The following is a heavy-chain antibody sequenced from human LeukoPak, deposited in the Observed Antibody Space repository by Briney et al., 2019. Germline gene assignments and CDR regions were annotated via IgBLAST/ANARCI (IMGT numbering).Heavy chain of an antibody. D-gene: IGHD5-18*01. V-gene: IGHV3-23*01. CDR2: IGGRGGGT. J-gene: IGHJ4*02. CDR1: GFTFSSYA. Sequence: HPGGSLRLSCAASGFTFSSYAMSWVRQAPGKGLEWVSAIGGRGGGTYYADSVKGRFTISRDNSKNTLYLQMNSLRAEDTAVYYCAKGYNYGYDFWGQGTLVAVSS. CDR3: AKGYNYGYDF.